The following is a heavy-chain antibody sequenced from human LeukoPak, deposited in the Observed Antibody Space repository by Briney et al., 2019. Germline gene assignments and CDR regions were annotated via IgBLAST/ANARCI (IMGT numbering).Heavy chain of an antibody. D-gene: IGHD3-9*01. CDR1: GGXFTNYA. CDR3: ARGGGVDILTGFQY. Sequence: SVKVSCKASGGXFTNYAINWVRQAPGQGLEWMGRIIPILDVTNYAQKFQGRVTITADQSTSTAYMELSSLRSEDTAVYYCARGGGVDILTGFQYWGQGTLVTVSS. J-gene: IGHJ4*02. CDR2: IIPILDVT. V-gene: IGHV1-69*04.